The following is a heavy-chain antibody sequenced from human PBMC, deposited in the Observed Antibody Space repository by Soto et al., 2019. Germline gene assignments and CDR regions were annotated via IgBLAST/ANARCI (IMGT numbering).Heavy chain of an antibody. D-gene: IGHD4-17*01. V-gene: IGHV1-69*01. J-gene: IGHJ4*02. CDR1: GVTFSSYA. Sequence: QVQLVQSGAEVKKPGSSVKVSCKASGVTFSSYAISWVRQGPGQGLEWMGGISPIFGTANYAQKIQGRVTNTADESTSTAYMELSSLRSEDKAVYYCASYTVSQMNWGQGTLVTVSS. CDR3: ASYTVSQMN. CDR2: ISPIFGTA.